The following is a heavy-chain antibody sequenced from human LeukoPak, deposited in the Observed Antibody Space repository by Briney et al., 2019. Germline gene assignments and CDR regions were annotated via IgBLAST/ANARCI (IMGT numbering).Heavy chain of an antibody. CDR3: ARRWNYKDGFDV. CDR2: IYYSGST. J-gene: IGHJ3*01. D-gene: IGHD1-7*01. V-gene: IGHV4-31*03. Sequence: PSETLSLTCTVSGGSISSGGYYWSWIRQHPGKGLEWIGYIYYSGSTYYNPSLKSRVTISVDTSKNQFSLKLSSVTAADTAVYYCARRWNYKDGFDVWGRGTLVTVSS. CDR1: GGSISSGGYY.